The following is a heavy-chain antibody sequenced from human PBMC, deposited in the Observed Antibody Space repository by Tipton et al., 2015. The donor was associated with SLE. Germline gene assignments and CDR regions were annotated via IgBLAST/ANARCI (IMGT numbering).Heavy chain of an antibody. J-gene: IGHJ6*03. CDR3: ARRSASRSYYNAYYYDYMDV. V-gene: IGHV4-4*07. Sequence: TLSLTCTVSGGSITNYYWGWVRQPAGKGLEWIGRICCGGSTKYNPSLDSRVSLSVDASKDQFSLKLNSVTAADTAVYFCARRSASRSYYNAYYYDYMDVWGKGTTVTVSS. D-gene: IGHD3-10*01. CDR1: GGSITNYY. CDR2: ICCGGST.